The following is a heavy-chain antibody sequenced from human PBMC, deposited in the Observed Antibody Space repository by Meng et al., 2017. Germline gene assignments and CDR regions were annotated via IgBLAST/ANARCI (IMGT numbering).Heavy chain of an antibody. D-gene: IGHD3-10*01. CDR1: GFTFSSYA. CDR3: AGDIRGYYYYGMDV. J-gene: IGHJ6*02. CDR2: ISYDGSNK. Sequence: GGSLRLSCAASGFTFSSYAMHWVRQAPGKGLEWVAVISYDGSNKYYADSVKGRFTISRDNSKNTLYLQMNSLRAEDTAVYYCAGDIRGYYYYGMDVWGQGTTVTVSS. V-gene: IGHV3-30*04.